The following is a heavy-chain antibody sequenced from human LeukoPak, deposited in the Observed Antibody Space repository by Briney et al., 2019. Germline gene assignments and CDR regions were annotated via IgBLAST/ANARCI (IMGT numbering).Heavy chain of an antibody. CDR1: GFTFSSYG. CDR2: ISYDGSNK. V-gene: IGHV3-30*18. J-gene: IGHJ4*02. CDR3: AKGEFFDY. Sequence: GGSLRLSCAASGFTFSSYGMPWVRQAPGKGLEWVAVISYDGSNKYYADSVKGRFTISRDNSKNTLYLQMNSLRAEDTAVYYCAKGEFFDYWGQGTLVTVSS.